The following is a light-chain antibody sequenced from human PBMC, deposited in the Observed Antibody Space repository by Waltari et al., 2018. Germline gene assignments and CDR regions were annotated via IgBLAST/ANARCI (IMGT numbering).Light chain of an antibody. J-gene: IGLJ3*02. CDR3: TSYTSSGIWV. CDR1: SSDVGGYNY. CDR2: DVN. Sequence: QSALTQPASVSGSPGQSITMSCPGTSSDVGGYNYVSWYQQHPGKAPTLMIYDVNYRPSGVSNRFSGSKSGNSASLTISELQAEDEADYYCTSYTSSGIWVFGGGTKLAVL. V-gene: IGLV2-14*03.